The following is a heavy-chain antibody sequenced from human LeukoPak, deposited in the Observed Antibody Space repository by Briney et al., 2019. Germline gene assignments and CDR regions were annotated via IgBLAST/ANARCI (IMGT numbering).Heavy chain of an antibody. CDR2: IYNGGNT. Sequence: SETLSLTCTVSGGSVSSFYWSWIRQPPGKGLEWIGNIYNGGNTNYNPSLKSRVTISADTSKNQFSLRLRSVTAADTAVYYCARDSWLGSNRAFDYWGQGTLVTVSS. CDR3: ARDSWLGSNRAFDY. J-gene: IGHJ4*02. V-gene: IGHV4-59*02. CDR1: GGSVSSFY. D-gene: IGHD4-11*01.